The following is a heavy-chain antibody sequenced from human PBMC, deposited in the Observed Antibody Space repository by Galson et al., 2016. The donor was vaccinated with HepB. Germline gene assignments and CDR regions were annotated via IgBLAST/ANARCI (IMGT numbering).Heavy chain of an antibody. CDR3: AKGRDFTTFGVLVAMDS. CDR1: GFTFESYA. V-gene: IGHV3-23*01. Sequence: SLRLSCAASGFTFESYAMNWVRQAPGKGLEWVSGIRGGGTSMYYTEAVRGRFTVSRDNSENTLYLQMNRLRVEDTATYFCAKGRDFTTFGVLVAMDSWGQGTLVTVSS. J-gene: IGHJ5*01. D-gene: IGHD3-3*01. CDR2: IRGGGTSM.